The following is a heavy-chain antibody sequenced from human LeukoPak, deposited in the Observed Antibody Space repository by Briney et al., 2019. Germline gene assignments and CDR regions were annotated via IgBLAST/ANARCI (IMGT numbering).Heavy chain of an antibody. CDR3: ARKAARTSGYDY. J-gene: IGHJ4*02. V-gene: IGHV3-53*01. D-gene: IGHD3-22*01. CDR1: GFTVSSNY. CDR2: IADGGETT. Sequence: GGSLRLSCAASGFTVSSNYMSWVRQAPGMGLEWVSAIADGGETTYYADSVKGRFTISRDYSKNTLYLQMNSVRAEDTAVYYCARKAARTSGYDYWGQGILVTVSS.